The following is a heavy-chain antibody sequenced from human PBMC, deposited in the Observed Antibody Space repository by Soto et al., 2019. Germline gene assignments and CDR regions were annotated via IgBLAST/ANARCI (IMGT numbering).Heavy chain of an antibody. V-gene: IGHV5-10-1*01. J-gene: IGHJ6*02. Sequence: RGESLKISCKGSGYSFTSYWSSWVRQMPGKGLEWMGRIDPSDSYTNYSPSFQCHVTISADKSISTAYLQWSSLKASDTAMYYCASTFTDTQYLCSSTSCAMAPYYYYGMDVWGQGTTVTVSS. CDR1: GYSFTSYW. D-gene: IGHD2-2*01. CDR3: ASTFTDTQYLCSSTSCAMAPYYYYGMDV. CDR2: IDPSDSYT.